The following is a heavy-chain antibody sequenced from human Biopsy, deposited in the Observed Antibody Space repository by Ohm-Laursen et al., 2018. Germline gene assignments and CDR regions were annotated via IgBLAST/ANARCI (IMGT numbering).Heavy chain of an antibody. V-gene: IGHV3-74*01. CDR1: GFTFNAYW. J-gene: IGHJ6*02. CDR2: IKSVGSWT. Sequence: GSLRLSCAASGFTFNAYWMYWVRQAPGKGLVWVSHIKSVGSWTNYADSVKGRFTISRDNAKKTVYLQMNSLRAEDTAVYYCVSFLKDLNMAVWGQGTTVTVSS. CDR3: VSFLKDLNMAV. D-gene: IGHD2-15*01.